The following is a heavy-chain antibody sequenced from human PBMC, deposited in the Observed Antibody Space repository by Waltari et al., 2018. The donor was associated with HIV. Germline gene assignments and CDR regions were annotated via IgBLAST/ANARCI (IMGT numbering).Heavy chain of an antibody. CDR1: GFIFSTYS. Sequence: GGSLRLSCAASGFIFSTYSMNWVRQAPGKGLEWVSSISDSSSYIYYADSLKGRFTISRDNAKNSLYLQMNSLRAEDTAVYYCARGRYYYDSSGYYDNLPFDYWGQGTLVTVST. CDR3: ARGRYYYDSSGYYDNLPFDY. V-gene: IGHV3-21*01. J-gene: IGHJ4*02. CDR2: ISDSSSYI. D-gene: IGHD3-22*01.